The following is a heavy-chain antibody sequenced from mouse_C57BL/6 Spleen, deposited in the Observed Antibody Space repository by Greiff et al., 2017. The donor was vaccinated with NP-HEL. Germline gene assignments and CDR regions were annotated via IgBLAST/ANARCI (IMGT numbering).Heavy chain of an antibody. CDR2: IYPGSGST. CDR3: ARCGDYDGPAWFAY. D-gene: IGHD2-4*01. Sequence: VQLQQPGAELVKPGASVKMSCKASGYTFTSYWITWVKQRPGQGLEWIGDIYPGSGSTNYNEKFKSKATLTVDTSSSTAYMQLSSLTSEDSAVYYCARCGDYDGPAWFAYWGQGTLVTVSA. J-gene: IGHJ3*01. V-gene: IGHV1-55*01. CDR1: GYTFTSYW.